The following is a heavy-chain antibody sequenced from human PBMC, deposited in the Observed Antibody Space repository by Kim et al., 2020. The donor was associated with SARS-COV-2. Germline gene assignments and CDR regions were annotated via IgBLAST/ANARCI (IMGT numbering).Heavy chain of an antibody. CDR2: ISAYNGNT. V-gene: IGHV1-18*04. J-gene: IGHJ4*02. D-gene: IGHD3-22*01. CDR1: GYTFTSYG. CDR3: ARVEGRFYYDSSGYPED. Sequence: ASVKVSCKASGYTFTSYGISWVRQAPGQGLEWMGWISAYNGNTNYAQKLQGRVTMTTDTSTSTAYMELRSLRSDDTAVYYCARVEGRFYYDSSGYPEDWGQGTLVTVSS.